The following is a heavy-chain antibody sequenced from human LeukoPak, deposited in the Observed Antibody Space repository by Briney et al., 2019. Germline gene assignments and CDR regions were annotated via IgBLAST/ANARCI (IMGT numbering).Heavy chain of an antibody. CDR1: GGTFSSYA. J-gene: IGHJ6*02. Sequence: SVKVSCKASGGTFSSYAISWVRQAPGQGLEWMGGIIPIFGTASYAQKFQGRVTITADESTSTAYMELSSLRSEDTAVYYCASRFPVPAARATMNYYYYYGMDVWGQGTTVTVSS. D-gene: IGHD2-2*01. V-gene: IGHV1-69*13. CDR3: ASRFPVPAARATMNYYYYYGMDV. CDR2: IIPIFGTA.